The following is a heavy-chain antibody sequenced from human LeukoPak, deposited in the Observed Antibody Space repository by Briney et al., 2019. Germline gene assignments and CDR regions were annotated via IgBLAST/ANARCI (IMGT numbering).Heavy chain of an antibody. CDR2: IYYSGST. CDR3: ARLGITMVRGVMDV. D-gene: IGHD3-10*01. J-gene: IGHJ6*02. Sequence: SETLSLTCTVSGGSISSYYWSWIRQPPGKGLEWIGYIYYSGSTNYNPSLKSRVTISVDTSKNQFSLKLSSVTAADTAVYYCARLGITMVRGVMDVWGQGTTVTVSS. V-gene: IGHV4-59*08. CDR1: GGSISSYY.